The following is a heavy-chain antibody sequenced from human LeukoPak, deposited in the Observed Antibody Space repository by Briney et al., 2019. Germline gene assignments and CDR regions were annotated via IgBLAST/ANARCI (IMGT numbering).Heavy chain of an antibody. J-gene: IGHJ4*02. D-gene: IGHD3-22*01. V-gene: IGHV1-2*02. Sequence: ASVKVSCKASGYTFTGYYMHWVRQAPGQGLEWMGWINPNSGGTNYAQKFQGRVTMTRDTSISTAYMELSRLRSDDTAVYYCARLVYDSRNFDYWGQGTLVTVSS. CDR1: GYTFTGYY. CDR3: ARLVYDSRNFDY. CDR2: INPNSGGT.